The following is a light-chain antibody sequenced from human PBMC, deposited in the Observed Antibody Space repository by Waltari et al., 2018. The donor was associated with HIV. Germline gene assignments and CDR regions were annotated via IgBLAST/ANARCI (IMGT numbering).Light chain of an antibody. V-gene: IGKV2D-29*01. J-gene: IGKJ4*01. CDR2: EVS. Sequence: IVMTQSPVSLSVTPGQPASISCKSSQSLLHGDGKTYLYWYRQKPGQPPQLLIYEVSSRFSRVPDRFSGGGSGTDFSLTISRVEAEDVGIYYCMQSVQLPLTFGGATKVEIK. CDR1: QSLLHGDGKTY. CDR3: MQSVQLPLT.